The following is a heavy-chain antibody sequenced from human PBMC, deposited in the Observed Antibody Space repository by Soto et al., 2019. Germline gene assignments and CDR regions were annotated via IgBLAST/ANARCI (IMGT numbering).Heavy chain of an antibody. CDR1: GYIFTSYG. J-gene: IGHJ5*02. CDR3: ARMATFGSLNWFDP. V-gene: IGHV1-18*01. D-gene: IGHD3-16*01. CDR2: ISTYNGNT. Sequence: ASVKVSCKASGYIFTSYGISWVRQAPGQGLEWMGWISTYNGNTNYAQKLQGRVTMTRDISIATAYMELSSLRSDDTAIYYCARMATFGSLNWFDPWGQGTLVTVS.